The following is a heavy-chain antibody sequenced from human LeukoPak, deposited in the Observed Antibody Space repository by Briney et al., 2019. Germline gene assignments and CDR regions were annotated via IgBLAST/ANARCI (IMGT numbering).Heavy chain of an antibody. CDR2: IYYNGNT. J-gene: IGHJ4*02. D-gene: IGHD6-19*01. Sequence: SETLSLTCTVSGGAISSSSYYWGWIRQPPGKGLEWIGSIYYNGNTYYSPSLKGRVTISVDTSKNQFSLKLSSVTAADTAVYYCARLAVAGMSHFDYWGQGTLVTVSS. V-gene: IGHV4-39*07. CDR1: GGAISSSSYY. CDR3: ARLAVAGMSHFDY.